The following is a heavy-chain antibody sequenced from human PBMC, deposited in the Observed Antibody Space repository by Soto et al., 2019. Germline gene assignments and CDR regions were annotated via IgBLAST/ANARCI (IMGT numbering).Heavy chain of an antibody. CDR2: IYPGDSDT. V-gene: IGHV5-51*01. CDR1: GYSFTSYW. CDR3: ARPHAYSSGWYDQYFQH. J-gene: IGHJ1*01. D-gene: IGHD6-19*01. Sequence: GESLKISCKGSGYSFTSYWIGWVRQMPGKGLEWMGIIYPGDSDTRYSPSFQGQVTISADKSISNAYLQWSSLKASDTAMYYCARPHAYSSGWYDQYFQHWGKGTRVTVSS.